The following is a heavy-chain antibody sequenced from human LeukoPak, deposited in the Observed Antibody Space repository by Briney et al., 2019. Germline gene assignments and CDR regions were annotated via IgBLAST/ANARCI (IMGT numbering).Heavy chain of an antibody. V-gene: IGHV3-21*01. Sequence: ETLSLTCTVSGGSVNNYYWGWVRQAPGKGLEWVSSISSSSSYIYYADSVKGRFTISRDNAKNSLYLQMNSLRAEDTAVYYCARRYCSSTNCYAFDDWGQGTLVTVPS. CDR2: ISSSSSYI. J-gene: IGHJ4*02. CDR3: ARRYCSSTNCYAFDD. CDR1: GGSVNNYY. D-gene: IGHD2-2*01.